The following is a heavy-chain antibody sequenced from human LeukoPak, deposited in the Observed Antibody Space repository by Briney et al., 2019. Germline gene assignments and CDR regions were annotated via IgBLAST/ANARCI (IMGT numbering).Heavy chain of an antibody. V-gene: IGHV4-61*02. CDR2: IYTSGST. D-gene: IGHD4-17*01. CDR1: GGSISSGSYY. CDR3: ARSRYGVLDY. J-gene: IGHJ4*02. Sequence: SQNLSLTCTVPGGSISSGSYYWSWIRQPAGKGLEWIGRIYTSGSTNYNPSLKSRVTISVDTSKNQFSLKLSSVTAADTAVYYCARSRYGVLDYWGQGTLVTVSS.